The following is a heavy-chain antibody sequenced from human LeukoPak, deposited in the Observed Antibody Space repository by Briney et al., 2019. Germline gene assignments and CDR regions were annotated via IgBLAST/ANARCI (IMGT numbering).Heavy chain of an antibody. V-gene: IGHV3-7*01. Sequence: PGGSLRLSCEASGFIFSDYWLSWVRQAPGKGLEGVATINQDGSEKHYVDSVKGRFSISRDNAKNTLYLQMNSLRAEDTAVYYCARNLGVYCGGDCYSLYHWGQGTLVAVSS. CDR2: INQDGSEK. J-gene: IGHJ4*01. D-gene: IGHD2-21*02. CDR3: ARNLGVYCGGDCYSLYH. CDR1: GFIFSDYW.